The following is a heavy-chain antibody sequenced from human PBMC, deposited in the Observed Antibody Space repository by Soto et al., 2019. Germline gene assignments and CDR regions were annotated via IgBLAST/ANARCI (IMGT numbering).Heavy chain of an antibody. J-gene: IGHJ4*02. CDR2: IYDSGST. D-gene: IGHD3-22*01. CDR3: VSGGYDSNVIDY. CDR1: GGSISSGGYS. V-gene: IGHV4-30-2*01. Sequence: SETLSLTCAVSGGSISSGGYSWSWIRQPPGKGLEWIGYIYDSGSTFYNPSLKSRVTISGDRSKNQFSLKLSSVTAADTAVYYCVSGGYDSNVIDYWGQGTLVTVSS.